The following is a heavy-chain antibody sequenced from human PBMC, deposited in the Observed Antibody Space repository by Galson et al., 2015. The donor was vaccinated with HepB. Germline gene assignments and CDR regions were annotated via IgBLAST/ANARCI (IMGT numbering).Heavy chain of an antibody. CDR3: ARHVGVPGTGGFDY. Sequence: ETLSLTCAVSGGSISSGNWWSWVRQPPGKGLEWIGEIYHSGTANYNPSLKSRGTISVDKSKNQVSLNLNSVTAADTAVYYCARHVGVPGTGGFDYWGQGTLVTVSS. CDR1: GGSISSGNW. V-gene: IGHV4-4*02. J-gene: IGHJ4*02. D-gene: IGHD2-2*01. CDR2: IYHSGTA.